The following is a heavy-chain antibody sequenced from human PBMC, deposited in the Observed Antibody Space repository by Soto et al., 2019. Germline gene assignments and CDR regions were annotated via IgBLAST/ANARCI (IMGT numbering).Heavy chain of an antibody. V-gene: IGHV3-21*06. CDR2: ISSPTNYI. CDR3: ARESERLTSNVDY. J-gene: IGHJ4*02. CDR1: GFTFTRYS. Sequence: GGPLRLSCAASGFTFTRYSLNWVRQAPGKGLEWVSSISSPTNYIYYGYSMKGRVTISRDNAKNSLYLEMNSLRAEDTSVYYCARESERLTSNVDYCGQGTLVTVSS. D-gene: IGHD1-1*01.